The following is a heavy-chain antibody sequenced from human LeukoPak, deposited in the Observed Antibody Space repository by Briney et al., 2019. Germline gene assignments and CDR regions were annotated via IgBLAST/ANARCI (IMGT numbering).Heavy chain of an antibody. V-gene: IGHV3-23*01. CDR2: VSDGGGTT. CDR1: GFTFSSNA. CDR3: VSSFDYLSPLDY. J-gene: IGHJ4*02. D-gene: IGHD3-16*01. Sequence: GGSLRLSCVACGFTFSSNAMSWVRQAPGKGLEWVSVVSDGGGTTYYADSVKGRFTISRDNSKNTLYLQMNSLRVEDTAVHYCVSSFDYLSPLDYWGQGTLVTVSS.